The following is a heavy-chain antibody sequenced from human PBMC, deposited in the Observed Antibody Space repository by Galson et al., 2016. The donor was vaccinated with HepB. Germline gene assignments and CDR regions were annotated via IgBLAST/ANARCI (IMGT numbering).Heavy chain of an antibody. CDR2: IKQDANEK. Sequence: SLRLSCAASGFTFSSYWMSWVRQAPGKGLEWVANIKQDANEKNYVGSVRGRFSISRDNTKNSLYLQMNSLRAEDTAVYYCAKDNYCGTGSYYPYKYYGMDVWGQGTTVTVSS. CDR1: GFTFSSYW. D-gene: IGHD3-10*01. CDR3: AKDNYCGTGSYYPYKYYGMDV. V-gene: IGHV3-7*01. J-gene: IGHJ6*02.